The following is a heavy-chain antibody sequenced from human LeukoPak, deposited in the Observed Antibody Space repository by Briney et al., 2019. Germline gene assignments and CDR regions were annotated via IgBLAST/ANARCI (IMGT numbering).Heavy chain of an antibody. CDR2: MNPNSGNT. J-gene: IGHJ4*02. CDR1: GYTFTSYD. Sequence: GASVKVSCKASGYTFTSYDINWVRQATGQGLEWMGWMNPNSGNTGYAQKFQGRVTMTRNTSISTAYMELSSLRSEDTAVYYCARDTDYYGSGSYFSFSDYWGQGTLVTVSS. V-gene: IGHV1-8*01. CDR3: ARDTDYYGSGSYFSFSDY. D-gene: IGHD3-10*01.